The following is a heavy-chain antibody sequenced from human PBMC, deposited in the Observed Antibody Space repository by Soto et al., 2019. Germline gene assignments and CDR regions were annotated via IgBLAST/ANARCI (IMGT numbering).Heavy chain of an antibody. V-gene: IGHV3-73*02. CDR2: IRNKANSYAT. D-gene: IGHD2-15*01. CDR1: GFTFSGSA. Sequence: EVQLVESGGGLVQPGGSLKLSCAASGFTFSGSAVHWVRQASGKGLEWVGRIRNKANSYATAYAASLKGRFMISRDDSMITAYLQMNSLKTEDTAVYYCTSLSPEDMMRKWGQGTLVTVSS. CDR3: TSLSPEDMMRK. J-gene: IGHJ4*02.